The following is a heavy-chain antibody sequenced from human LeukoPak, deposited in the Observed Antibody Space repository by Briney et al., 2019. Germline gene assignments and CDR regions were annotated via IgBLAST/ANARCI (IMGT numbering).Heavy chain of an antibody. CDR2: ISSRGSTI. Sequence: GGSPRPPCAASGFTFSSYEMNWVRQAPGKGLEWVSYISSRGSTIFYADSVKGRFTISRDNAKNSLYLQMNSLRAEDTAVYYCARDRGGFGDYGDYGVFDYWGQGTLVTVSS. J-gene: IGHJ4*02. V-gene: IGHV3-48*03. CDR1: GFTFSSYE. CDR3: ARDRGGFGDYGDYGVFDY. D-gene: IGHD4-17*01.